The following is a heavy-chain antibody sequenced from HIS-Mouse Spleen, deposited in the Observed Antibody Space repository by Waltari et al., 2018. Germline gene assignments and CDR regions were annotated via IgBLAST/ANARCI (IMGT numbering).Heavy chain of an antibody. J-gene: IGHJ3*02. CDR3: ARIIWAGVNTLHAFDI. CDR2: IFSNDEK. D-gene: IGHD3-16*01. CDR1: GFSLSNATMG. V-gene: IGHV2-26*01. Sequence: QVTLKESGPVLVTPTETLTLTCTVSGFSLSNATMGVSWIRQPPGKALEWLAHIFSNDEKSYSTSLKSRLTISKDTSKSQVVLTMTNMDPVDTATYYCARIIWAGVNTLHAFDIWGQGTMVTVSS.